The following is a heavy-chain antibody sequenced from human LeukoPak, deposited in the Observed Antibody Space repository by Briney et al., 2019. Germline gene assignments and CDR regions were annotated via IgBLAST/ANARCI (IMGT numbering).Heavy chain of an antibody. Sequence: QPGGSLRLSCAASGFTFSSYGMSWVRQAPGKGLEWVATISGSGGSTYYADSVKGRFTISRDNSKNTLYLQMNSLRAEDTAVYYCAKDQAATYNYASGSWNYWGQGTLVTVSS. D-gene: IGHD3-10*01. CDR2: ISGSGGST. V-gene: IGHV3-23*01. J-gene: IGHJ4*02. CDR1: GFTFSSYG. CDR3: AKDQAATYNYASGSWNY.